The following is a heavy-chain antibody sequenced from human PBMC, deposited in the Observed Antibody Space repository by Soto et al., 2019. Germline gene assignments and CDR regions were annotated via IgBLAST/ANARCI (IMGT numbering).Heavy chain of an antibody. J-gene: IGHJ4*02. CDR1: GFTFSTFW. CDR3: AKRGVDTFGLSY. D-gene: IGHD3-10*01. CDR2: INTDGSST. Sequence: EVQLVDSGGGSVQPGGSLRLSCAVSGFTFSTFWMHWVRQAPGEGLVWVSRINTDGSSTSYADSVKGRFTISRDNAKNTLYLQMNSLRVEDTAMYYCAKRGVDTFGLSYWGQGTLVTVSS. V-gene: IGHV3-74*01.